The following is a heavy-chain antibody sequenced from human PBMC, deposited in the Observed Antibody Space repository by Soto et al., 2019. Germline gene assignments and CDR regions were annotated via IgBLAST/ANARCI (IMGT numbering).Heavy chain of an antibody. CDR3: ARHSNRNFGLYYFDY. D-gene: IGHD4-4*01. CDR2: IYYSGST. J-gene: IGHJ4*02. Sequence: SETLSPTFTVSGGSVCSYYRSWVRQSPGKGLEWLGYIYYSGSTKYKPSLKSRVTISVDTSKNQFPLKVSSATAADTAVYYCARHSNRNFGLYYFDYWGLGALVTVSS. CDR1: GGSVCSYY. V-gene: IGHV4-59*08.